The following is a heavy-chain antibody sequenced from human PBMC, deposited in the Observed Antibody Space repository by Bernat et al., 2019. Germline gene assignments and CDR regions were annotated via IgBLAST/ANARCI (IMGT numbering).Heavy chain of an antibody. CDR2: ISGSGGRT. J-gene: IGHJ6*03. Sequence: EVQLLESGGGLVQPGGSLRLSCAASGFTFSSYAMSWVRQAPGKGLEWVSAISGSGGRTYYADSVKGRFTISRDNSKNTLYLQMNSLRAEDTAVYYCAKDGNIVVVPAASYYMDVWGKGTTVTVFS. CDR1: GFTFSSYA. V-gene: IGHV3-23*01. CDR3: AKDGNIVVVPAASYYMDV. D-gene: IGHD2-2*01.